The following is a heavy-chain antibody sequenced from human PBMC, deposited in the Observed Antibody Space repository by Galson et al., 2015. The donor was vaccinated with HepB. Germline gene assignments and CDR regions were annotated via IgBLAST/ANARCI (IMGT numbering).Heavy chain of an antibody. J-gene: IGHJ2*01. CDR2: IEQDGSET. Sequence: SLGVECPAPGVTFSTSWMQWVGQAQGEGLEWVARIEQDGSETYHVDSVKGRFTISRDNAKNSVYLQMSSLSAEDTAVYYCVRHLPIIPVGAPWYVDLWGRGTQVTVSS. CDR1: GVTFSTSW. D-gene: IGHD6-19*01. CDR3: VRHLPIIPVGAPWYVDL. V-gene: IGHV3-7*01.